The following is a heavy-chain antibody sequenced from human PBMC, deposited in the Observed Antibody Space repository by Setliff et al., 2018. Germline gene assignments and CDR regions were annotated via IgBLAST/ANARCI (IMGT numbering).Heavy chain of an antibody. V-gene: IGHV4-39*07. D-gene: IGHD3-10*01. CDR1: ADSGGSISSGGYY. CDR2: IYYSGST. CDR3: ARDRLWFGARPFDY. J-gene: IGHJ4*02. Sequence: SETLSLTCTVSADSGGSISSGGYYWGWIRQPPGKGLEWIGSIYYSGSTYYNPSLKSRVTISVDTSKKQFSLKLSSVTAADTAVYYCARDRLWFGARPFDYWGQGTQVTVSS.